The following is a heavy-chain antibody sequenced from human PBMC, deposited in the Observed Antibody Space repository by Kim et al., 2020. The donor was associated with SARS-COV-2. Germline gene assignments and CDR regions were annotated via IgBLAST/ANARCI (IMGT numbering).Heavy chain of an antibody. V-gene: IGHV3-33*06. Sequence: GGSLRLSCVASGFTFSSYGMHWVRQAPGKGLEWLAVIWHDGSHKFYSDSVKGRFTISRDDFSNTLILEMNSLRADDTAMYYCVKAFIQQPRYMDVGGKGTMVTVSS. CDR1: GFTFSSYG. CDR3: VKAFIQQPRYMDV. J-gene: IGHJ6*03. CDR2: IWHDGSHK. D-gene: IGHD5-18*01.